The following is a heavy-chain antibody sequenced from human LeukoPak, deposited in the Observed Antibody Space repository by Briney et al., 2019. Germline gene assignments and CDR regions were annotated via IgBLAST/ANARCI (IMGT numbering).Heavy chain of an antibody. CDR3: ARHDGYCSSTSCSLDAFDI. CDR1: GGSFSGYY. D-gene: IGHD2-2*01. V-gene: IGHV4-34*01. J-gene: IGHJ3*02. CDR2: IYHSGST. Sequence: SETLSLTCAVYGGSFSGYYWSWIRQPPGKGLEWIGSIYHSGSTYYNPSLKSRVTISVDTSKNQFSLKLSSVTAADTAVYYCARHDGYCSSTSCSLDAFDIWGQGTMVTVSS.